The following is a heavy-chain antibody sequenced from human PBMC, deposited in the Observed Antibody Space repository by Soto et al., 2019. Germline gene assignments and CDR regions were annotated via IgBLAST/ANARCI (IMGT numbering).Heavy chain of an antibody. CDR2: INAGNGDT. CDR1: GITYNTYA. Sequence: GASVKVSCKASGITYNTYAIHWVRQAPGQGLEWMGWINAGNGDTRYSQNFQGRVTLTRDTSASTVYMDLSSLRSEDTAVYYCASPNPQRGSGFLFDYWGQGTLVTVSS. CDR3: ASPNPQRGSGFLFDY. D-gene: IGHD2-21*01. V-gene: IGHV1-3*01. J-gene: IGHJ4*02.